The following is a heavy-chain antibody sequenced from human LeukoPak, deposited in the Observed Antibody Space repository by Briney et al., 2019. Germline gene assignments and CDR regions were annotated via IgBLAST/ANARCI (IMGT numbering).Heavy chain of an antibody. Sequence: GGSLRLSCAASGFTFSSHWMHWVRQAPGKGLLWVSRSDSDGSSTGYADSVKGRFTISRDNAKNTLHLQMNSLRAEDTAVYYCARAKGGYFDYWGQGTLVTVSS. V-gene: IGHV3-74*01. CDR2: SDSDGSST. D-gene: IGHD3-22*01. J-gene: IGHJ4*02. CDR3: ARAKGGYFDY. CDR1: GFTFSSHW.